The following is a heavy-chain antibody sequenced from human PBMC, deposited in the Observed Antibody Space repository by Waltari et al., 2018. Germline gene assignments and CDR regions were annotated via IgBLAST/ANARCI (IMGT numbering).Heavy chain of an antibody. D-gene: IGHD6-6*01. J-gene: IGHJ4*02. CDR3: ASPAGRYSRSPFFDY. CDR2: INHDGNT. CDR1: GGSFSGDF. Sequence: QVQLQQWGTRVLKPSETLSLTCAVHGGSFSGDFWAWILQPPGKGLEWIGEINHDGNTNYNPSLKSRVSISADMSKNQFSLKVTSVTAADTAVYYCASPAGRYSRSPFFDYWGQGTLVTVSS. V-gene: IGHV4-34*01.